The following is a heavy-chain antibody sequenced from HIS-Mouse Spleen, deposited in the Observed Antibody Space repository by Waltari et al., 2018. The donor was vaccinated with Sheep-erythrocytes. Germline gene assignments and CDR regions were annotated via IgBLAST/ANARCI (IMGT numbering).Heavy chain of an antibody. J-gene: IGHJ3*02. D-gene: IGHD4-17*01. V-gene: IGHV4-34*01. CDR2: INHSGSP. CDR3: ARGQVTTHAFDI. CDR1: GGSFSGYY. Sequence: QVQLQQWGAGLLKPSETLSLTCAVYGGSFSGYYWSWIRQPPGKGLEWIGEINHSGSPNNNPSLRSRVTISVDTSKNQFSLKLSSVTAADTAVYYCARGQVTTHAFDIWGQGTMVTVSS.